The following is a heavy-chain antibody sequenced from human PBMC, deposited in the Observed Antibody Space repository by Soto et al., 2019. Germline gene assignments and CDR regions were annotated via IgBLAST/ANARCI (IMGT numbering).Heavy chain of an antibody. CDR3: ARTPSGDYYDSGPLDY. CDR1: GFSLSTSGMC. V-gene: IGHV2-70*01. CDR2: IDWDDDK. J-gene: IGHJ4*02. D-gene: IGHD3-22*01. Sequence: SGPTLVNPTQTLTLTCTFSGFSLSTSGMCVSWIRQPPGKALEWLALIDWDDDKYYSTSLKTRLTTSKDTSKNQVVLTMTNMDPVDTATYYCARTPSGDYYDSGPLDYWGQGTLVTVSS.